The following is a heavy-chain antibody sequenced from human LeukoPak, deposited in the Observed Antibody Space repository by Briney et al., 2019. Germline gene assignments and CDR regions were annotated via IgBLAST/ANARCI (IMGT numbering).Heavy chain of an antibody. J-gene: IGHJ4*02. CDR1: GYTFTGYF. CDR2: INPNSGDT. Sequence: GASVTVSCKASGYTFTGYFMHWVRQAPGQGLEWMGWINPNSGDTRYVQKFQGRVTMTRDTSINTAYIEMSRLRSDDTAVYYCARGGGSGHFDDWGQGTLVTVSS. V-gene: IGHV1-2*02. D-gene: IGHD6-25*01. CDR3: ARGGGSGHFDD.